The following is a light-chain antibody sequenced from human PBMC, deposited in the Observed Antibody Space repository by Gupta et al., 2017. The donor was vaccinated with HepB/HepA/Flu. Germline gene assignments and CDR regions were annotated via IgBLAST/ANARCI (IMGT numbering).Light chain of an antibody. V-gene: IGKV1-39*01. CDR1: QIIATS. CDR3: QHSNASPSLT. J-gene: IGKJ4*01. CDR2: GAS. Sequence: DIQMTQSPSSLSASIGDRVTITCRASQIIATSLNWYQQKPGKAPKLLIYGASNLQTGVPSRFSGSGSATDFTLTISSLQPEDFATYSCQHSNASPSLTFGGGSKVAIK.